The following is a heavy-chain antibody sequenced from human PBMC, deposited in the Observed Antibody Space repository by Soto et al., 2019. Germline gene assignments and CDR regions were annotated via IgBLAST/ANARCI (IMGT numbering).Heavy chain of an antibody. V-gene: IGHV1-69*13. CDR3: ARELVDWLSSYLDY. Sequence: SVKVSCKASGGTFSSYAISWVRQAPGQGLEWMGGIIPIFGTANYAQKFQGRVTITADESTSTAYMELSSLRSDDTAVYYCARELVDWLSSYLDYWGQGTLVTVSS. D-gene: IGHD3-9*01. J-gene: IGHJ4*02. CDR2: IIPIFGTA. CDR1: GGTFSSYA.